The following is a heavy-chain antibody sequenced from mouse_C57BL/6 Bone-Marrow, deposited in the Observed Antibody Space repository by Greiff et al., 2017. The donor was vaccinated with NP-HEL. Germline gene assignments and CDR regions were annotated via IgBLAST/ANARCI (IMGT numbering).Heavy chain of an antibody. CDR2: ISSGGSYT. D-gene: IGHD1-1*01. Sequence: EVQGVESGGDLVKPGGSLKLSCAASGFTFSSYGMSWVRQTPDKRLEWVATISSGGSYTDYPDSVKERFTISRDNAKNTLYLQMSSLKSEDTAMYYCASPITTVVGRFAYWGQGTLVTVSA. J-gene: IGHJ3*01. CDR3: ASPITTVVGRFAY. CDR1: GFTFSSYG. V-gene: IGHV5-6*01.